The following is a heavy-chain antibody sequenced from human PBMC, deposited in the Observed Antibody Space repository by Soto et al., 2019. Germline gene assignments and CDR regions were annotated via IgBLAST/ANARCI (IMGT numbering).Heavy chain of an antibody. J-gene: IGHJ4*02. D-gene: IGHD2-15*01. CDR1: GFTFSSYW. V-gene: IGHV3-7*03. CDR2: IKQDGSEK. CDR3: ATVIPATRYFAY. Sequence: PGGSLRLSCAASGFTFSSYWMSWVRQAPGKGLEWVANIKQDGSEKYYVDSVKGRFTISRDNAKISLYLQMNSLRAADTAVYYCATVIPATRYFAYWGQGILVTVSS.